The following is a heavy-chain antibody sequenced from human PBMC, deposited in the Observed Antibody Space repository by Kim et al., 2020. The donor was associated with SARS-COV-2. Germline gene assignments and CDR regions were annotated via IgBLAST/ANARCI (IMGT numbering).Heavy chain of an antibody. J-gene: IGHJ4*02. D-gene: IGHD3-9*01. CDR3: ATHDWLGFDY. CDR2: NT. Sequence: NTNYAQKLQGRVTMTTDTSTSTAYMELRSLRSDDTAVYYCATHDWLGFDYWGQGTLVTVSS. V-gene: IGHV1-18*01.